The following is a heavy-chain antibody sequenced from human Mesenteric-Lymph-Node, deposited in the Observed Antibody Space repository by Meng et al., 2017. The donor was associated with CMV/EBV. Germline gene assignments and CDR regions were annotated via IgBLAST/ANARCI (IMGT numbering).Heavy chain of an antibody. D-gene: IGHD2-2*01. CDR1: GFTFSSHW. CDR2: INQDGSEK. CDR3: ARRPLGYCSSMSCQPFWYFGP. V-gene: IGHV3-7*01. J-gene: IGHJ2*01. Sequence: GGSLRLSCAASGFTFSSHWMSWVRQAPGKGLEWVANINQDGSEKYYVGSVKGRFTISRDNAKNSLYLQMNSLRAEDTAVYYCARRPLGYCSSMSCQPFWYFGPWGRGTLVTVSS.